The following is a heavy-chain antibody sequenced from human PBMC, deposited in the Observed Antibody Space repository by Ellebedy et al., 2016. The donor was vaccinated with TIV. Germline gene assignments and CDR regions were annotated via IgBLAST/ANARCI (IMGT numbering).Heavy chain of an antibody. Sequence: GESLKISCAASGFSFRNYWMGWVRQAPGKGLEWVANIYQDGSQNYYVDSVEGRFTISRDNAKNSLYLQMKSLRVDDTAVYYCARRGSYGDYAVQVNNWFDSWGQGTPVIVSP. CDR2: IYQDGSQN. V-gene: IGHV3-7*01. CDR3: ARRGSYGDYAVQVNNWFDS. J-gene: IGHJ5*01. CDR1: GFSFRNYW. D-gene: IGHD4-17*01.